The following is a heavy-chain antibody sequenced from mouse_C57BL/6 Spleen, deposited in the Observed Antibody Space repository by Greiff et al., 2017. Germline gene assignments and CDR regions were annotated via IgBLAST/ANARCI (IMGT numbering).Heavy chain of an antibody. J-gene: IGHJ3*01. CDR1: GYTFTSYW. CDR3: ARAEAYYDYGSFAY. V-gene: IGHV1-53*01. Sequence: QVQLQQPGTELVKPGASVKLSCKASGYTFTSYWMHWVKQRPGQGLEWIGNINPSNGGTNYNEKFKSKATLTVDKSSSTAYMQLSSLTSEDAAVDYCARAEAYYDYGSFAYWGQGTLVTVSA. D-gene: IGHD2-4*01. CDR2: INPSNGGT.